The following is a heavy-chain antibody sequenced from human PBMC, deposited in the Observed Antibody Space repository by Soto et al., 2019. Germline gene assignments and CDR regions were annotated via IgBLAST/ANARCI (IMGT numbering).Heavy chain of an antibody. D-gene: IGHD6-13*01. J-gene: IGHJ4*02. Sequence: SETLSLTCTVSGGSISSYYWSWIRQPPGKGLEWIGYIYYSGSTNYNPSLKSRVTISVDTSKNQFSLKLSSVTAADTAVYYCARESKLVRGTFDYWGQGTLVTVSS. CDR3: ARESKLVRGTFDY. CDR2: IYYSGST. CDR1: GGSISSYY. V-gene: IGHV4-59*12.